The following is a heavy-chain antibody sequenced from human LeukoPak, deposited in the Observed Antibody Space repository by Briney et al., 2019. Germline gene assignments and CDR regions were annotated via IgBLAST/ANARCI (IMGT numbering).Heavy chain of an antibody. CDR3: AREPRDSFYFDY. D-gene: IGHD2-15*01. CDR1: GYTFTTYY. J-gene: IGHJ4*02. Sequence: ASVKVSCKAFGYTFTTYYMHWVRQAPGQGLEWMGIINPSAGNTGFTQKFQGRVTMTRDASTSTVYMELNSLRSEDTAMYYCAREPRDSFYFDYWGQGTLVTVSS. CDR2: INPSAGNT. V-gene: IGHV1-46*01.